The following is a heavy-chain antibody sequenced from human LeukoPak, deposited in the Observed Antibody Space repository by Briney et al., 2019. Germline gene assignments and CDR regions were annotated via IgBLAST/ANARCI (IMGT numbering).Heavy chain of an antibody. V-gene: IGHV4-4*09. CDR3: ARRSGDGYRRFDY. D-gene: IGHD5-24*01. CDR1: GGSISIYY. CDR2: IHTSGST. J-gene: IGHJ4*02. Sequence: PSETLSLTCTVSGGSISIYYWNWIRQPPGKGLEWIGYIHTSGSTNYNPSLKSRVTISVDTSKNQFSLKLTSVTAADTAVYYCARRSGDGYRRFDYWGQGTLVTVSS.